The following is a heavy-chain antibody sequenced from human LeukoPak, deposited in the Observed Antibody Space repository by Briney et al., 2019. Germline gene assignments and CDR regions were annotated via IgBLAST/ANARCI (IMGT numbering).Heavy chain of an antibody. J-gene: IGHJ6*03. V-gene: IGHV1-18*04. Sequence: ASVKLSFKSTVYTCTIYDISWVRHAPEQGLEWMGWISAYNGNTNYAQKLQGRVTMTTDTSTSTAYMELRSLRSDDTAVYYCARDDNYYYYMDVWGKGATVTISS. CDR1: VYTCTIYD. CDR2: ISAYNGNT. CDR3: ARDDNYYYYMDV.